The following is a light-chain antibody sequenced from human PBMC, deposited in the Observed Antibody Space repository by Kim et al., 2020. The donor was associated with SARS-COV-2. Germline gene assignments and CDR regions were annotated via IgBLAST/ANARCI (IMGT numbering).Light chain of an antibody. CDR1: QGVNSN. CDR3: QQYNNSHWT. CDR2: GAS. J-gene: IGKJ1*01. Sequence: LSRGEGTTLSCGASQGVNSNLAWYQQKPGQAPRLLIYGASTRATGIPARFSGSGSGTEFTLTISSLQSEDFAVYYCQQYNNSHWTFGQGTKVDIK. V-gene: IGKV3-15*01.